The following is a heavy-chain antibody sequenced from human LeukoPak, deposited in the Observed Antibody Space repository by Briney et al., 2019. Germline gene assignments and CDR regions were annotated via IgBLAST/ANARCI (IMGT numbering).Heavy chain of an antibody. CDR2: INPSGST. V-gene: IGHV4-34*01. Sequence: PSETLSLTCAVYGGSVTHYYYNWIRQPPGKGLEWIGEINPSGSTNYNPSLKSRVTISVDTSKNHFSLKLSSLTAADTAIYYCARGRGTWGQGTLVTVSS. J-gene: IGHJ5*02. D-gene: IGHD3-10*01. CDR3: ARGRGT. CDR1: GGSVTHYY.